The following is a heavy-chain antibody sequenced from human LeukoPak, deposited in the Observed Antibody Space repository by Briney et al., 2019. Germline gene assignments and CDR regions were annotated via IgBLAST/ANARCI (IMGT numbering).Heavy chain of an antibody. CDR1: GFTFSSYA. J-gene: IGHJ5*02. CDR3: AKARGYSSSSENNWFDP. D-gene: IGHD6-6*01. Sequence: GGSLRLSCTASGFTFSSYAMNWVRQAPGKGLEWVSAISGSGESTYYADSVKGRFTISRENPKSTLYLQMNSLRAEDTALYYCAKARGYSSSSENNWFDPWGQGTLVTVSS. CDR2: ISGSGEST. V-gene: IGHV3-23*01.